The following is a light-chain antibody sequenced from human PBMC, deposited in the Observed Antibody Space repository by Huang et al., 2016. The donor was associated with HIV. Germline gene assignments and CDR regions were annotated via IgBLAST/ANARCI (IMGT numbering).Light chain of an antibody. V-gene: IGKV3-15*01. J-gene: IGKJ3*01. Sequence: EIVMTQSPATLSVSPGERATLSCRASQSVSSNLPWYQQKPGQAPRLLIYGASTRATGSQARFSGSGSGTEFTLTISSLQSEDFAVYYCQQYNDWPPYTFGPGTKVHIK. CDR2: GAS. CDR3: QQYNDWPPYT. CDR1: QSVSSN.